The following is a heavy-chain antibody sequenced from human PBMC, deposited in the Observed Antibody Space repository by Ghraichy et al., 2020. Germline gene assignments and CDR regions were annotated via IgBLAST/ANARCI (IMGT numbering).Heavy chain of an antibody. V-gene: IGHV3-30*18. Sequence: GGSLRLSCVASGFTFSTYGMHWVRQAPGKGLEWVAVMSYDGGNKYYADSVKGRFTISRDNSKNTLYLQMNSLRAEDTAVYYCAKDITIFGVVTLYGMDVWGQGTTVTVSS. J-gene: IGHJ6*02. CDR2: MSYDGGNK. CDR1: GFTFSTYG. CDR3: AKDITIFGVVTLYGMDV. D-gene: IGHD3-3*01.